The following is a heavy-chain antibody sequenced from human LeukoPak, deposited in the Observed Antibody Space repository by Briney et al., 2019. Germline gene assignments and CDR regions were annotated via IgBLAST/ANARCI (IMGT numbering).Heavy chain of an antibody. D-gene: IGHD1-26*01. CDR3: AKSGSYSLYHIDY. J-gene: IGHJ4*02. CDR2: ISYDGSNK. CDR1: GFTFSSYG. V-gene: IGHV3-30*18. Sequence: GGSLRLSCAASGFTFSSYGIHWVRQAPGKGLEWVAVISYDGSNKYYADSVKGRFTISRDNSKNTLYLQMNSLRAEDTAVYYCAKSGSYSLYHIDYWGQGTLVTVSS.